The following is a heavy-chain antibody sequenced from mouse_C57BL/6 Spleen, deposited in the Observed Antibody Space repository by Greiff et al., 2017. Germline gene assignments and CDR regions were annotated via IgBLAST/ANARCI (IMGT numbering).Heavy chain of an antibody. CDR2: INPSNGGT. V-gene: IGHV1-53*01. Sequence: QVQLQQPGTELVKPGASVKLSCKASGYTFTSYWMHWVKQRPGQGLEWIGNINPSNGGTNYNEKFQSKATLTVDKSSSTAYMQLSSLTSEDSAVYYCARDDGYLYYAMDYWGQGTSVTVSS. CDR1: GYTFTSYW. CDR3: ARDDGYLYYAMDY. D-gene: IGHD2-3*01. J-gene: IGHJ4*01.